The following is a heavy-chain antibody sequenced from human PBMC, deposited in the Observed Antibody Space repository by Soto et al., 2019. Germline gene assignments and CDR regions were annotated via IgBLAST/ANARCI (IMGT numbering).Heavy chain of an antibody. J-gene: IGHJ5*02. Sequence: SETLSLTCTFSGVSISSGDYYWSWIRQPPWKGLEWIGYIYYSGSTYYNPSLKSRVTISVDTSKNQFSLKLSSVTAADTAVYYCARWPGGTAAMGPKQFEPWGQRTLVTVS. CDR1: GVSISSGDYY. D-gene: IGHD2-2*01. CDR3: ARWPGGTAAMGPKQFEP. V-gene: IGHV4-30-4*01. CDR2: IYYSGST.